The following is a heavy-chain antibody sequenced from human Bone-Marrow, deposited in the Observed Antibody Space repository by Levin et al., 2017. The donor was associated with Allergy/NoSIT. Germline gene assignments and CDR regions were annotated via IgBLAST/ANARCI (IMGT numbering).Heavy chain of an antibody. CDR2: ISYDGSNK. CDR3: AKVNPWYSSGWYWFDP. D-gene: IGHD6-19*01. V-gene: IGHV3-30*18. CDR1: GFTFSSYG. J-gene: IGHJ5*02. Sequence: PGESLKISCAASGFTFSSYGMHWVRQAPGKGLEWVAVISYDGSNKYYADSVKGRFTISRDNSKNTLYLQMNSLRAEDTAVYYCAKVNPWYSSGWYWFDPWGQGTLVTVSS.